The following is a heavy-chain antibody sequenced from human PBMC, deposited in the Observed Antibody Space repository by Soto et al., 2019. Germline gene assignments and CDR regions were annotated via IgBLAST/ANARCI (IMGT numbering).Heavy chain of an antibody. CDR2: INSAGSST. CDR3: ARDSRQLGNWFDL. Sequence: EVQLVESGGGLVQPGGSLRLSCAASGFTFSSYWMHWVRQAPGKGLVWISHINSAGSSTSHADSVKGRFTISRDNAKNTLYMQMDGLRAEDTAVYYCARDSRQLGNWFDLWGQGTPVTVSS. J-gene: IGHJ5*02. CDR1: GFTFSSYW. V-gene: IGHV3-74*01. D-gene: IGHD6-13*01.